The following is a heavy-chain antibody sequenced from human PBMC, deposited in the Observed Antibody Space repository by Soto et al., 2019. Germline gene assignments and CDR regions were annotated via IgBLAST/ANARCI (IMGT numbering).Heavy chain of an antibody. Sequence: QVQLQESGPGLVKPSETLSLTCTVSGGSISSGGYYWSWIRQHPGKGLEWIGYIYYSGSTYYNPSLKSRVTISVDTSKNQFSLKLSSVTAADTAVYYCARVLYEYQLLWYFDYWGQGTLVTVSS. CDR1: GGSISSGGYY. J-gene: IGHJ4*02. CDR2: IYYSGST. CDR3: ARVLYEYQLLWYFDY. V-gene: IGHV4-31*03. D-gene: IGHD2-2*01.